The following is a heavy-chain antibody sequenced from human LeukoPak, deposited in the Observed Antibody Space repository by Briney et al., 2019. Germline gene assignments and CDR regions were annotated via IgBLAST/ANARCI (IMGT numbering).Heavy chain of an antibody. V-gene: IGHV4-59*12. CDR1: GGSISSYY. D-gene: IGHD2-2*01. CDR3: ASTVVVPAASWIDP. J-gene: IGHJ5*02. Sequence: SETLSHTCTVSGGSISSYYWSWIRQPPGKGLEWIGYIYYSGSTNYNPSLKSRVTISVDTSKNRFSLKLSSVTAADTAVYYCASTVVVPAASWIDPWGQGTLVTVSS. CDR2: IYYSGST.